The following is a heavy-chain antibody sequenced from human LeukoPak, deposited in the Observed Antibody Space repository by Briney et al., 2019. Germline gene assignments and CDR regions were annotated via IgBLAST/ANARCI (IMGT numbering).Heavy chain of an antibody. CDR2: ISGSGGAT. CDR3: GKYLQTTVGANDY. V-gene: IGHV3-23*01. Sequence: PGGSLRLSCAASGFTFNSYPMNWVRQAPGKGLEWVSVISGSGGATFYGDSVQGRFTISRDNSRDTLYLQMNSLTDEDTALYYCGKYLQTTVGANDYWGRGTLVTVSS. CDR1: GFTFNSYP. D-gene: IGHD1-26*01. J-gene: IGHJ4*02.